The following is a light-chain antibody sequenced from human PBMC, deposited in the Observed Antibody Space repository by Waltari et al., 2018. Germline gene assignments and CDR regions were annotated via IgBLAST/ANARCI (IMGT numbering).Light chain of an antibody. CDR3: MFWPSNVWV. J-gene: IGLJ3*02. Sequence: QPVLTPPPSSSASPGASARLTCTLPSDINVGAFHLYWYQQTPGSPPRFLLYSHSDSRKAQGSGVPSRFSGSKDASANAGILLISGLQSEDEADYYCMFWPSNVWVFGGGTKLTVL. CDR1: SDINVGAFH. CDR2: SHSDSRK. V-gene: IGLV5-37*01.